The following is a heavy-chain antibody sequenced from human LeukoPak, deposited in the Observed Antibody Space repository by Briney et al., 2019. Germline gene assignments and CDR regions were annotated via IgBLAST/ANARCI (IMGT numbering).Heavy chain of an antibody. D-gene: IGHD2-8*02. CDR1: GFTFSSYS. CDR2: ISSSSSYI. CDR3: ARPANTVTGFDY. Sequence: GGSLRLSCAASGFTFSSYSMNWVRQAPGKGLEWVSSISSSSSYIYYADSVKGRFTISRDNAKNSLYLQMNSLRAKDRAGYYCARPANTVTGFDYWGQGTLVTVSS. V-gene: IGHV3-21*01. J-gene: IGHJ4*02.